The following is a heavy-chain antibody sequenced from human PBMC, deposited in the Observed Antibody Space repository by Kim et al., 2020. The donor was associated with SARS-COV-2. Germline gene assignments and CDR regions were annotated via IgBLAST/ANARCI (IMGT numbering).Heavy chain of an antibody. CDR1: GFTFNRYW. D-gene: IGHD3-22*01. J-gene: IGHJ4*02. Sequence: GGSLRLSCAASGFTFNRYWMHWFRQGPGKGLVWVSRINSDGTTTNYADSVKGRFTISRDNAKNTLYLQMNSLRVEDTAVYYCARRYYDSSGVYFFDYWGQGTLVTVSS. V-gene: IGHV3-74*01. CDR2: INSDGTTT. CDR3: ARRYYDSSGVYFFDY.